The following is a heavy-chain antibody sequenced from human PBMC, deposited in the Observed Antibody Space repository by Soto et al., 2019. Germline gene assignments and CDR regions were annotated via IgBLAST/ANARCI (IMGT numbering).Heavy chain of an antibody. V-gene: IGHV1-2*02. CDR1: GYTFTHYF. CDR3: ARVPGHKNSRGDF. CDR2: INPKSGDT. J-gene: IGHJ4*02. Sequence: QVRLMQSGPEVRRPGASVTVSCKASGYTFTHYFIHWVRRAPGQGLEWMGYINPKSGDTHYSQTFRGRVSMTRDTSTATANMGLSSLKSADTAVYFCARVPGHKNSRGDFWGQGTPITVSS. D-gene: IGHD1-7*01.